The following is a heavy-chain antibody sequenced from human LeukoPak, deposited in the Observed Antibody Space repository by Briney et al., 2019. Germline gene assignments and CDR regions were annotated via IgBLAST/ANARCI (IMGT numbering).Heavy chain of an antibody. J-gene: IGHJ4*02. CDR2: MYYSGST. Sequence: SETLSLTCTVSGGSISSSSYYCVWIRQPPGKGLEWIGTMYYSGSTYYNPSLKSRVTISVDTSKNQFSLKLSSVTAADTAVYFYACLNGGTFDYWGQGALVTVSS. V-gene: IGHV4-39*07. CDR3: ACLNGGTFDY. CDR1: GGSISSSSYY. D-gene: IGHD2-15*01.